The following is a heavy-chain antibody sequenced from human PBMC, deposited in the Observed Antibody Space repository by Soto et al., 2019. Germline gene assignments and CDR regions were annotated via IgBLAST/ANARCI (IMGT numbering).Heavy chain of an antibody. D-gene: IGHD6-6*01. CDR3: ARDGPGSIAAHWFDP. J-gene: IGHJ5*02. V-gene: IGHV1-69*13. CDR2: IIPIFGTA. CDR1: GCTISSYA. Sequence: SVKVSCKASGCTISSYAISWVRQAPGQGLEWMGGIIPIFGTANYAQKFQGRVTITADESTSTAYMELSSLRSEDTAVYYCARDGPGSIAAHWFDPWGQGTLVTVSS.